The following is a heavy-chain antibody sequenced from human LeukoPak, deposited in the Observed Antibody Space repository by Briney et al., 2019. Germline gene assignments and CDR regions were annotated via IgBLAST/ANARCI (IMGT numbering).Heavy chain of an antibody. D-gene: IGHD1-26*01. CDR2: IYSGGTT. V-gene: IGHV3-66*01. J-gene: IGHJ4*02. Sequence: PGGSLRLSCAASGFTVSTNYMSWVRQAPGKGLEWVSIIYSGGTTYYADSVKGRFTISRDISKNTLYLQMNSLRAEDTAVYYCASRGGMGATTWAHFDHWGQGTLVTVSS. CDR3: ASRGGMGATTWAHFDH. CDR1: GFTVSTNY.